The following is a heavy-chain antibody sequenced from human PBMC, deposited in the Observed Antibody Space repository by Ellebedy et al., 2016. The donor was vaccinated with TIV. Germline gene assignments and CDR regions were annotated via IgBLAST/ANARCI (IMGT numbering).Heavy chain of an antibody. J-gene: IGHJ4*02. Sequence: GESLKISCAASGFTFSSYGMHWVRQAPGEGLEWVALISSNGNEKQYGVSAKGRFTISRDNSKNTLYLQMNSLRAEDTGLYYCATERDVNGRQALGCWGQGALVTVSS. D-gene: IGHD5-24*01. CDR3: ATERDVNGRQALGC. CDR1: GFTFSSYG. CDR2: ISSNGNEK. V-gene: IGHV3-33*08.